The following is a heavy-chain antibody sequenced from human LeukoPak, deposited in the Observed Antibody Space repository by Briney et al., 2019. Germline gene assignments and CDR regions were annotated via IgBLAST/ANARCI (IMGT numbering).Heavy chain of an antibody. CDR1: GFPFSSYG. V-gene: IGHV3-30*18. CDR2: ISYDGSNK. Sequence: GGSLSLSCAASGFPFSSYGMHWVRQAPGKGLEWGAVISYDGSNKYYADSVKGRFTISRDNSKNTLYLQMNSLRAEDTAVYYCAKASYYYDSSGYYFSYWGQGTLVTVSS. D-gene: IGHD3-22*01. J-gene: IGHJ4*02. CDR3: AKASYYYDSSGYYFSY.